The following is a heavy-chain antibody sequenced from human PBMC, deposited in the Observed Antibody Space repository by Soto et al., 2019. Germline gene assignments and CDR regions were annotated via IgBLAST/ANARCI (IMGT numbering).Heavy chain of an antibody. Sequence: PGGSLRLSCAASGFTVSSNYISWVRQAPGKGLEWVSVIYSGGSTYYADSVKGRFTISRDNSKNTLYLQMNSLRAEDTAVYYCARGPSTSFLDYYYYYGMDVWGQGTTVTV. CDR2: IYSGGST. V-gene: IGHV3-53*01. CDR1: GFTVSSNY. J-gene: IGHJ6*02. D-gene: IGHD2-2*01. CDR3: ARGPSTSFLDYYYYYGMDV.